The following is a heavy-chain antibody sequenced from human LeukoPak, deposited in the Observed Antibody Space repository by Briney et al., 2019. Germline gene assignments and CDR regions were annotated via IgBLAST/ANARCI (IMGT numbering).Heavy chain of an antibody. CDR2: INSDGSST. V-gene: IGHV3-74*01. CDR3: ARDGHSGKVFDY. CDR1: GFTFSSYW. D-gene: IGHD5-12*01. Sequence: GGSLTLSCAASGFTFSSYWREWVRHAPGKGLVWVSRINSDGSSTSYADSVKGRFTISRDDAKNTLYLQMNSLRAEDTAVYYCARDGHSGKVFDYWGQGTLVTVSS. J-gene: IGHJ4*02.